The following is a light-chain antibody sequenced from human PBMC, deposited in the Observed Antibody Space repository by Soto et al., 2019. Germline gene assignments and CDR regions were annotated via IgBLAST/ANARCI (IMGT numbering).Light chain of an antibody. Sequence: DIQMTQSPSSRSASVGGRGTITCLASQSVNTYLHWYQQKAGQAPKLLISAASSLQSGVPSRFSGSGSGTDFTLTIRSLQPEDFATYYCQQPISFPITFGQGTRLEIK. J-gene: IGKJ5*01. CDR3: QQPISFPIT. CDR1: QSVNTY. CDR2: AAS. V-gene: IGKV1-39*01.